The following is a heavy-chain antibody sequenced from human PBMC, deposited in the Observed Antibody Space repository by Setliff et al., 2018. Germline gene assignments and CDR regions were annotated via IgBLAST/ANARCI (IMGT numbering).Heavy chain of an antibody. V-gene: IGHV4-39*01. CDR1: GGSISSSSYY. J-gene: IGHJ4*02. D-gene: IGHD3-16*01. CDR2: IYYSGST. Sequence: PSETLSLTCTVSGGSISSSSYYWGWIRQPPGKGLEWIGSIYYSGSTYYNPSLKSRVTISVDTSKNQFSLNLRSVTAADTAIYYCARLYYASRALYFDSWGQGTLVTVSS. CDR3: ARLYYASRALYFDS.